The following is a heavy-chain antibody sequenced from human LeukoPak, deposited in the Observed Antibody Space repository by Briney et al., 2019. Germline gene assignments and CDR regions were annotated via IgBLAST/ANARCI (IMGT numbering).Heavy chain of an antibody. D-gene: IGHD2-21*01. V-gene: IGHV4-39*01. J-gene: IGHJ4*02. CDR1: GGSISSSTYY. CDR3: ARRWDNAIAL. CDR2: IYYNGNT. Sequence: PSETLSLTCTVSGGSISSSTYYWGWIRQPPGKGLEWIASIYYNGNTYYNPSLESRVAISADTSKNQFSLRRSSVTAADTAVYYCARRWDNAIALWGQGTLVTVSS.